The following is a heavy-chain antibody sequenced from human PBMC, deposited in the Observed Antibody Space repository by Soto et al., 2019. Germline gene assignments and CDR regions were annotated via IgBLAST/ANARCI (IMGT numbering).Heavy chain of an antibody. CDR3: AKECGLGGEGRWALDI. CDR2: ISWNSGSR. V-gene: IGHV3-9*01. D-gene: IGHD3-16*01. Sequence: EVRLVESGGGLVQPGRSLRLSCVASGFTFNDYAMHWVRQVPGKGLEWVSSISWNSGSRGYVDSVKGRFTISRDNAEKSLYLQMNSLRPEETALYYCAKECGLGGEGRWALDIWGQGTMVTGSS. J-gene: IGHJ3*02. CDR1: GFTFNDYA.